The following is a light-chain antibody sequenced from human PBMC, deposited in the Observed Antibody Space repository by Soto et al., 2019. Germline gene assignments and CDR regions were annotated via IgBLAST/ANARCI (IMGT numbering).Light chain of an antibody. V-gene: IGLV2-23*01. CDR3: CSYAGSSTLA. CDR1: SSDVRSYNL. Sequence: QSALTQPASVSGSPGQSITISCTGTSSDVRSYNLVSWYQQHPGKAPKLMIYEGSKRPSGVSNRFSGSRSGNTASLTISGLQAEDEADYYCCSYAGSSTLAFGGGTKLTVL. J-gene: IGLJ2*01. CDR2: EGS.